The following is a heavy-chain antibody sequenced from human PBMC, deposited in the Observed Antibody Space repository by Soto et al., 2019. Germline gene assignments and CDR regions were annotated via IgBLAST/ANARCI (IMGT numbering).Heavy chain of an antibody. Sequence: QVQLVQSGAAVKKPGASVKVSCKASGYTFTSYGISWVRQAPGQGLEWMGWNSAYNGNTNYAQKLQGRVTMTTDTPTSTAYMALRSLRSADTPVYYCASSYCGGDCYSVYYSYGVDVCGQGTRVTVSS. CDR2: NSAYNGNT. CDR1: GYTFTSYG. CDR3: ASSYCGGDCYSVYYSYGVDV. D-gene: IGHD2-21*02. J-gene: IGHJ6*02. V-gene: IGHV1-18*01.